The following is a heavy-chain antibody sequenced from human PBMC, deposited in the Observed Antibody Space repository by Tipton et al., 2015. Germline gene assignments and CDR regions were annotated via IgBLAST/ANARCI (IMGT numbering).Heavy chain of an antibody. CDR1: GEAITSSGW. D-gene: IGHD4-23*01. J-gene: IGHJ4*02. V-gene: IGHV4-4*02. Sequence: TLSLTCAVSGEAITSSGWWSWVRQTPGKGLQWIGEIAPNGYSNYNPSLKTRVTISIDKSKNQFSLKVTSVTAADTAVYYCARARGRHGGLFDSWGQGILVTVSS. CDR3: ARARGRHGGLFDS. CDR2: IAPNGYS.